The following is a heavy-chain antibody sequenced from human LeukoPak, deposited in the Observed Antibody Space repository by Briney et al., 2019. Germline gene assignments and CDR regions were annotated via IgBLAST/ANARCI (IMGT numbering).Heavy chain of an antibody. J-gene: IGHJ2*01. D-gene: IGHD5-18*01. CDR3: AKGKDTLNPYWYFDV. Sequence: GGSLRLSCAASGFTFSDYYMSWIRQAPGKGLEWVSGINWSGVSTGYADSVKGRFTISRDNTKNSLFLQLNSLRAEDTAFYYCAKGKDTLNPYWYFDVWGRGTLVSVSS. CDR1: GFTFSDYY. V-gene: IGHV3-20*04. CDR2: INWSGVST.